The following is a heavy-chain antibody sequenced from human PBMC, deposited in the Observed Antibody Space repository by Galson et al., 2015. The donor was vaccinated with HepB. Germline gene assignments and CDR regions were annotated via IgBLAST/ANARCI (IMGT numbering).Heavy chain of an antibody. CDR3: ARGRLTYCSGDSCNSLDY. J-gene: IGHJ4*02. CDR2: IIPMFGTT. V-gene: IGHV1-69*13. CDR1: GGTLRSYD. Sequence: SVKVSCKASGGTLRSYDITWVRQAPGQGLEWMGRIIPMFGTTNYAQKFQGRVTITADESTSTAYMELSSLRSEDTALYYCARGRLTYCSGDSCNSLDYWGQGTLVTVSS. D-gene: IGHD2-15*01.